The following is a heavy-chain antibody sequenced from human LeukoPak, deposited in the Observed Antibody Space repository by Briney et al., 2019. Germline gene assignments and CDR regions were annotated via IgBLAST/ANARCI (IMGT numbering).Heavy chain of an antibody. J-gene: IGHJ4*02. CDR2: ISSSSSYI. D-gene: IGHD1-26*01. V-gene: IGHV3-21*01. CDR1: GFTFSSYS. Sequence: GGSLRLSCAASGFTFSSYSMNWVRQAPGKGLEWVSSISSSSSYIYYADSVKGRFTISRDNAKNSLYLQMNSLRAEDTAVYYCARGGPGATGPWYYFDYWGQGTLVTVSS. CDR3: ARGGPGATGPWYYFDY.